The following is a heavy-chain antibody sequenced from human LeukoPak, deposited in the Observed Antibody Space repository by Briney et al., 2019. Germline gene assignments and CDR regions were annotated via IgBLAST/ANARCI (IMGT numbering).Heavy chain of an antibody. V-gene: IGHV4-59*01. CDR3: ARSYYYDSSGYWDAFDI. CDR1: GGSISSYY. Sequence: SETLSLTCTVSGGSISSYYRSWIRQPPGKGLEWIGYIYYSGSTNYNPSLKSRVTISVDTSKNQFSLKLSSVTAADTAVYYCARSYYYDSSGYWDAFDIWGQGTMVTVSS. J-gene: IGHJ3*02. CDR2: IYYSGST. D-gene: IGHD3-22*01.